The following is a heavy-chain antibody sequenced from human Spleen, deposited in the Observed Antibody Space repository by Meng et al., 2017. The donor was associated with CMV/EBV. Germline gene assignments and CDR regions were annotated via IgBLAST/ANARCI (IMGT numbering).Heavy chain of an antibody. D-gene: IGHD1-20*01. Sequence: SGYTITTYGLSWVRQAPGQGLEWMGWISSHSGDTNYAPKVQGRVTMTTDTSTNTAYMELSGLRSEDTAVYYCARGGVTGTRGYFDYWGQGTLVTVSS. V-gene: IGHV1-18*01. CDR3: ARGGVTGTRGYFDY. J-gene: IGHJ4*02. CDR2: ISSHSGDT. CDR1: GYTITTYG.